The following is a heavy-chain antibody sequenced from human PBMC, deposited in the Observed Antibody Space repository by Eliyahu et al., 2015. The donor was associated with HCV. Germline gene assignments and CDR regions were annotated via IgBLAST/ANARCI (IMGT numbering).Heavy chain of an antibody. CDR3: AKDRGYSYGYPFGW. D-gene: IGHD5-18*01. Sequence: EVQLLESGGGLVQPGGSLXLSCXASGFPFGSYAMSWVRQAPGKGLGXVSAIXGSGGSTYYADSVKGRFTISRDNSKNTLYLQMNSLRAEDTAVYYCAKDRGYSYGYPFGWWGQGTLVTVSS. CDR2: IXGSGGST. V-gene: IGHV3-23*01. CDR1: GFPFGSYA. J-gene: IGHJ4*02.